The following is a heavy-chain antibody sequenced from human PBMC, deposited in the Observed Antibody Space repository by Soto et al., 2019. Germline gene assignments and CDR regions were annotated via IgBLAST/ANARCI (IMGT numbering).Heavy chain of an antibody. Sequence: QVQLVQSGAEVKKPGASVKVSCKASGYTFTGYYIHWVRQAPGQGFEWMGWINPKSSGTKFEQKFQGRVTLTRDTSISTAYRELSRLTSDDTAVYYCARAKFCSGGSCAVTTLDSWGQGTLVTVSS. CDR3: ARAKFCSGGSCAVTTLDS. CDR2: INPKSSGT. CDR1: GYTFTGYY. D-gene: IGHD2-15*01. J-gene: IGHJ4*02. V-gene: IGHV1-2*02.